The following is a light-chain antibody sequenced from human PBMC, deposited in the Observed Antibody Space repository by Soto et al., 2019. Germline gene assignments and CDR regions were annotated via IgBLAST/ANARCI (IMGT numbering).Light chain of an antibody. V-gene: IGLV2-14*03. CDR3: GSYSTSSTLIL. Sequence: QSALTQPASVSGSPGQTVIISCTGTSSDIGGYNSVSWYQQHPGRAPKLILFDVSNRPSKIPDRFSGSKSDNTPSLTISGPQAEDEADYYCGSYSTSSTLILFGGGTKLPVL. CDR2: DVS. CDR1: SSDIGGYNS. J-gene: IGLJ2*01.